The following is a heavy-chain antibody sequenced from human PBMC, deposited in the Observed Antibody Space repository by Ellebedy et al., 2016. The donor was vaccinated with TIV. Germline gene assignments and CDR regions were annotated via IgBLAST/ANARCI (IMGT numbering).Heavy chain of an antibody. CDR2: IYYSGST. Sequence: MPSETLSLTCTVSGTSIISSSYYRGWVRQPPGKGLEWIGGIYYSGSTYYSPSLKCRVTISVDMSKNQFSLNVSSVTAADTALYYCTRHSHSTSYDYLPLGSTLNYGLDVWGQGTTVTVSS. CDR1: GTSIISSSYY. CDR3: TRHSHSTSYDYLPLGSTLNYGLDV. J-gene: IGHJ6*02. V-gene: IGHV4-39*01. D-gene: IGHD6-13*01.